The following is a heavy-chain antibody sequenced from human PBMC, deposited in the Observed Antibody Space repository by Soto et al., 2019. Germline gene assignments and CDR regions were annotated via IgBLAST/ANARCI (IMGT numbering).Heavy chain of an antibody. J-gene: IGHJ4*02. Sequence: SVKVSCKASGGTVSSYAISWVRQAPGQGLEWMGGIIPIFGTANYAQKFQGRVTITADESTSTAYMELSSLRSEDTAVYYCARAGSGGYYFNYWGQGTLVTVSS. CDR1: GGTVSSYA. D-gene: IGHD3-22*01. CDR3: ARAGSGGYYFNY. V-gene: IGHV1-69*13. CDR2: IIPIFGTA.